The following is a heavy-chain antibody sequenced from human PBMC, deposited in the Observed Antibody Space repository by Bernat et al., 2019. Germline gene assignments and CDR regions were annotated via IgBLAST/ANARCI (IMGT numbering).Heavy chain of an antibody. Sequence: QVQLVQSGAEVKKPGASVKVSCKASGYTFTSYGISWVRQAPGQGLEWMGWISAYNGNTNYAHKLQGRVTMTTDTSTSTAYMELRSLRSDDTAVYYCARDGRRWLQQTLNYFDYWGQGTLVTVSS. D-gene: IGHD5-24*01. CDR3: ARDGRRWLQQTLNYFDY. J-gene: IGHJ4*02. V-gene: IGHV1-18*01. CDR2: ISAYNGNT. CDR1: GYTFTSYG.